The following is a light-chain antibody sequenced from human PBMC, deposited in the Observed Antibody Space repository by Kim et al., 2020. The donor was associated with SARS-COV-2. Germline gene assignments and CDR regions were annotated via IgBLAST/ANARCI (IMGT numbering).Light chain of an antibody. Sequence: VSVSPGQTASLTCSGDKLGVKYACWYQQKPGQSPVLVIYQDSKRPSGIPERFSGSNSGNTATLTISGTQAMDEADYYCQAWDSSVVFGGGTKLTVL. V-gene: IGLV3-1*01. CDR3: QAWDSSVV. CDR1: KLGVKY. CDR2: QDS. J-gene: IGLJ2*01.